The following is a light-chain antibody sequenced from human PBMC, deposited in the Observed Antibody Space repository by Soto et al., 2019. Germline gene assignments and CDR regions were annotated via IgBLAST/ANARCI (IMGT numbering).Light chain of an antibody. J-gene: IGKJ5*01. CDR3: EQYGTSTPVT. V-gene: IGKV3-20*01. Sequence: EIVFTQSPGTLSLSVGESVTLYCRASQSVNSDSLSWYQQKPGQSPRLIIYCASNRATGIPDGFSRIGSGTYITLSISRVDPSDFTVYYCEQYGTSTPVTFGKATRMAIK. CDR2: CAS. CDR1: QSVNSDS.